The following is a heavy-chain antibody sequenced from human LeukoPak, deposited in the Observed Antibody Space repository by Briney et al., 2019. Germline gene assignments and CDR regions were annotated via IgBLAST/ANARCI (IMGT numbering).Heavy chain of an antibody. V-gene: IGHV3-21*01. J-gene: IGHJ4*02. D-gene: IGHD3-22*01. CDR2: ISSSSSYI. CDR3: ARAGYYDSSGYSDY. Sequence: PRRSLRLSCAASGFTFSSYSMNWVRQAPGKGLEWVSSISSSSSYIYYADSVKGRFTISRDNAKNSLYLQMNSLRAEDTAVYYCARAGYYDSSGYSDYGGQGTLVTVSA. CDR1: GFTFSSYS.